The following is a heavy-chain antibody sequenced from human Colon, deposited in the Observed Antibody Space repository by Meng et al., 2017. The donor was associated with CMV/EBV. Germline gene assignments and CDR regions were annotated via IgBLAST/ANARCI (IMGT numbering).Heavy chain of an antibody. Sequence: GDSVSSNNVAWNWIRQSPSRGLEWLGRTYYRSQWSTDYAVSLRSRINIKADTAKNQFSLQLNSVTPEDTAMYYCARVISSTGIIDYWGQGSLVTVSS. CDR1: GDSVSSNNVA. CDR3: ARVISSTGIIDY. CDR2: TYYRSQWST. D-gene: IGHD1-1*01. V-gene: IGHV6-1*01. J-gene: IGHJ4*02.